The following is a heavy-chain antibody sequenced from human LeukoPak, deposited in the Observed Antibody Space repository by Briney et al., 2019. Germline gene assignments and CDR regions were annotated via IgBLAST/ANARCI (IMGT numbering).Heavy chain of an antibody. CDR3: ARISEYYGDCYFDY. CDR2: IDWDDDK. V-gene: IGHV2-70*11. CDR1: GFSLSTSGMC. D-gene: IGHD4-17*01. J-gene: IGHJ4*02. Sequence: SGPALVKPTQTLTLTCTFSGFSLSTSGMCVSWIRQPPGKALEWLARIDWDDDKYYSTSLKTRLTISKDTSKNQVVLTMTNMDPVDTATYYCARISEYYGDCYFDYWGQGTLVTVSS.